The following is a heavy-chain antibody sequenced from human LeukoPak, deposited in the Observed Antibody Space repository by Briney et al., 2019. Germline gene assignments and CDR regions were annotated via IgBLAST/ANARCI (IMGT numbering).Heavy chain of an antibody. V-gene: IGHV5-51*01. CDR1: GYSFTSYW. CDR3: ARSTMVRGVGGLFFDY. CDR2: IYPGDSDT. J-gene: IGHJ4*02. Sequence: GESLKISCKGSGYSFTSYWIGWVRQMPGKGLEWMGIIYPGDSDTRYSPSFQGQVTISADKSISTAYLQWSSLKASDTAMYYCARSTMVRGVGGLFFDYWGQGTLVTVSS. D-gene: IGHD3-10*01.